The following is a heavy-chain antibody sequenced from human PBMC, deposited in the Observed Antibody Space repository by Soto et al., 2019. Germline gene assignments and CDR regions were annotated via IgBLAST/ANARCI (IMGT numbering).Heavy chain of an antibody. CDR1: GGSFSGYY. V-gene: IGHV4-34*01. CDR3: ARGSRFLECLFVSEGYYYYMDV. Sequence: SETLSLTCAVYGGSFSGYYWSWIRQPPGKGLEWIGEINHSGSTNYNPSLKSRVTISVDTSKNQFSLKLSSVTAADTAVYYCARGSRFLECLFVSEGYYYYMDVWGKGTTVTVSS. D-gene: IGHD3-3*01. CDR2: INHSGST. J-gene: IGHJ6*03.